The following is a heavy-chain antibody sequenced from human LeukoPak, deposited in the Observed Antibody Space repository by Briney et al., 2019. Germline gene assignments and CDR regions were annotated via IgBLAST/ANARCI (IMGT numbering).Heavy chain of an antibody. V-gene: IGHV4-39*07. D-gene: IGHD5-18*01. CDR1: GGSISSSSYY. CDR2: IYYSGST. Sequence: SETLSLTCTVSGGSISSSSYYWGWIRQPPGKGLEWIGSIYYSGSTYYNPSLKSRVTISVDTSKNQFSLKLSSVTAADTAVYYCARGGRIQLWSGWGQGTLVTVSS. CDR3: ARGGRIQLWSG. J-gene: IGHJ4*02.